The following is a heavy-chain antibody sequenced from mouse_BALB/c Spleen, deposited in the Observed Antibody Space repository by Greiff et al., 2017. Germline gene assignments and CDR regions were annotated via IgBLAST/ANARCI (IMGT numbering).Heavy chain of an antibody. J-gene: IGHJ3*01. D-gene: IGHD3-3*01. CDR2: INPNNGGT. CDR3: ARGGRPFAY. CDR1: GYTFTDYN. Sequence: VQLQQSGAELARPGASVKMSCKASGYTFTDYNMDWVKQSHGKSLEWIGDINPNNGGTIYNQKFKGKATLTVDKSSSTAYMELRSLTSEDTAVYYCARGGRPFAYWGQGTLVTVSA. V-gene: IGHV1-18*01.